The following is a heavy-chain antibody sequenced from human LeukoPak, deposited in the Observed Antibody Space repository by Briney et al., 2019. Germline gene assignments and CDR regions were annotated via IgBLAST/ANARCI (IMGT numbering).Heavy chain of an antibody. CDR2: INPGNGDT. D-gene: IGHD2-15*01. J-gene: IGHJ6*02. Sequence: ASVRVSCKGSGYTFTNYAVHWVRQAPGQRLEWLGWINPGNGDTKYSQNFQGRVTVTSDTSAATAYVELNSLTSEDTAVYYCARERWHCRVNCYSVYYYALDVWGQGTTVTVSS. CDR1: GYTFTNYA. CDR3: ARERWHCRVNCYSVYYYALDV. V-gene: IGHV1-3*01.